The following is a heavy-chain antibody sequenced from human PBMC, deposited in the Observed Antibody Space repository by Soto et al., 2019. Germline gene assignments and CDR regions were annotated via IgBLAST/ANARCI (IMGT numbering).Heavy chain of an antibody. V-gene: IGHV3-30*18. D-gene: IGHD3-16*01. J-gene: IGHJ6*02. Sequence: PGGSLRLSCVASGFTFSSYGMHWVRQAPGKGLEWVAVISYDGSNKYYADSVKGRFTISRDNSKNTLYLQMNSLRAEDTAVYYCAKVRGSGGHYYYYYGMDVWGQGTTVTVSS. CDR2: ISYDGSNK. CDR1: GFTFSSYG. CDR3: AKVRGSGGHYYYYYGMDV.